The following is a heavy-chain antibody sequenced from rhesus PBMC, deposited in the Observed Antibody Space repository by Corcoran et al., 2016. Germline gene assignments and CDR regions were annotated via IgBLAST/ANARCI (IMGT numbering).Heavy chain of an antibody. CDR2: IYVSSTTT. CDR1: GGSISASYR. D-gene: IGHD3-3*01. Sequence: QVQLQESGPGVVKPSETLSLTCAVSGGSISASYRWSWIRQPLGKGLGWIGYIYVSSTTTSYNPARKSRVTISKDTSKNQFYLKLGSVTAADTAVYYCARGRGGTIFGVVITDRFDVWGPGVLVTDSS. V-gene: IGHV4S10*01. CDR3: ARGRGGTIFGVVITDRFDV. J-gene: IGHJ5-1*01.